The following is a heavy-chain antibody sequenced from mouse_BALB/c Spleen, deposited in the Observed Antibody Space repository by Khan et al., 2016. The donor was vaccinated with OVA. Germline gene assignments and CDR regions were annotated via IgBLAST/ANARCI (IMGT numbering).Heavy chain of an antibody. CDR3: ARPAYDPRDFEV. D-gene: IGHD2-3*01. J-gene: IGHJ1*01. Sequence: DVELVESGTELVKPGASVKLSCTASGFTIKATYLHWVKQRPEQGLEWIGRIAPANGNTQYDPKFQGKATITSDTSSNTSYLQLNSLTSEDTAVYYCARPAYDPRDFEVWGAGTTVTVSS. CDR2: IAPANGNT. V-gene: IGHV14-3*02. CDR1: GFTIKATY.